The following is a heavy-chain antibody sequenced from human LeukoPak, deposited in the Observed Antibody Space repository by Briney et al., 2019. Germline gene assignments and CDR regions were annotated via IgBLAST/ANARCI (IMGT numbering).Heavy chain of an antibody. Sequence: PSETLSLTCTVSGGSISSSSYYWGWIRQPPGKGQEWIGSIYYSGSTYCKPSLKRRVTISVDTSKNQFSLKLTSVTAADTAVYYCARRLAGTEDYWGQGTLVTVSS. J-gene: IGHJ4*02. CDR1: GGSISSSSYY. V-gene: IGHV4-39*01. D-gene: IGHD6-13*01. CDR3: ARRLAGTEDY. CDR2: IYYSGST.